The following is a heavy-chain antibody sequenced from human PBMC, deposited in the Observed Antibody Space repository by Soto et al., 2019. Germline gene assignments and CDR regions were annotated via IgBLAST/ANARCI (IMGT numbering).Heavy chain of an antibody. D-gene: IGHD3-22*01. CDR1: GYTFNMYG. J-gene: IGHJ4*01. Sequence: GASVKVSCKASGYTFNMYGINWVRQAPGQGLEWMGWISAFNGKTNYAQNVQGRVTMTTDTSTSTAYVELRSLRSDDTAVYYCARDRVPKSSGFFPFDYWGHGTLVTVSS. V-gene: IGHV1-18*01. CDR3: ARDRVPKSSGFFPFDY. CDR2: ISAFNGKT.